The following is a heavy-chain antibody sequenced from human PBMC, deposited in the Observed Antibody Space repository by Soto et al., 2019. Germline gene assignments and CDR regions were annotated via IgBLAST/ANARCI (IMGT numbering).Heavy chain of an antibody. Sequence: QVQLVQSGAEVKKPGSSVKVSCKASGGTFSSYAISWVRQAPGQGLAWMGGIIPIFGTANYAQKFQGRVTITADESTSTAYMELSSLRSEDTAVYYCARTFRAATIPHYYGMDVWGQGTTVTVSS. CDR3: ARTFRAATIPHYYGMDV. D-gene: IGHD6-25*01. CDR1: GGTFSSYA. CDR2: IIPIFGTA. J-gene: IGHJ6*02. V-gene: IGHV1-69*12.